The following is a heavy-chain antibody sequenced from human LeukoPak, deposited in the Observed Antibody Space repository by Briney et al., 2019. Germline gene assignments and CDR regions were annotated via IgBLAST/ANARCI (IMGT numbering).Heavy chain of an antibody. D-gene: IGHD1-26*01. CDR1: GYTFTSYD. V-gene: IGHV1-8*01. CDR2: MNPNSGNT. J-gene: IGHJ5*02. Sequence: GASVKVSCKASGYTFTSYDINWVRQATGQGLEWMGWMNPNSGNTGHAQKFQGRVTMTRNTSISTAYMDLTSLRSEDTAVYYCARGKGWELRSWFDPWGQGTLVTVSS. CDR3: ARGKGWELRSWFDP.